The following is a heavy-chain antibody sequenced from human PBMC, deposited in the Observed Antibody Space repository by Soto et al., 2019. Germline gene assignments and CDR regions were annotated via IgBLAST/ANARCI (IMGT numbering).Heavy chain of an antibody. V-gene: IGHV4-39*01. CDR1: GGSISSSSYY. CDR3: ARRGSSSWYGY. D-gene: IGHD6-13*01. Sequence: QLQLQESGPGLVKPSETLSLTCTVSGGSISSSSYYWGWIRQPPGKGLEWIGIIYYSGSTYYNPSLKSRVTISVDTSKIQFSLKLSSVTAADTAVYYCARRGSSSWYGYWGQGTLVTVSS. CDR2: IYYSGST. J-gene: IGHJ4*02.